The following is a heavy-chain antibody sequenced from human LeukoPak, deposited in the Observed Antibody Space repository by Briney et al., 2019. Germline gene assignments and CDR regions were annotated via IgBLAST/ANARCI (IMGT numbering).Heavy chain of an antibody. CDR3: ARGTHDIDI. J-gene: IGHJ3*02. CDR1: GFTFSSYW. D-gene: IGHD3-9*01. Sequence: GGSLRLSCAASGFTFSSYWMHWVRQAPGKGLVWVSRINSDGSTTSYADSVKGRFSISRFNAKETLYLQMNSLRVEDTAVYYCARGTHDIDIWGQGTLVTVSS. V-gene: IGHV3-74*01. CDR2: INSDGSTT.